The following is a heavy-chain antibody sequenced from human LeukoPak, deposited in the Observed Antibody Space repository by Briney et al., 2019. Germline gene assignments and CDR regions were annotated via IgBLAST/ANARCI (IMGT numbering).Heavy chain of an antibody. CDR2: INHSGST. D-gene: IGHD6-13*01. CDR1: GGSFSGYY. V-gene: IGHV4-34*01. J-gene: IGHJ4*02. Sequence: SETLSLTCAVYGGSFSGYYWSWIRQPPGKGLEWIGEINHSGSTNYNPSLKSRVTISVDTSKNQFSLKLSSVTAADTAVYYCARHAGYSSSWYRPLDYWGQGTLVTVSS. CDR3: ARHAGYSSSWYRPLDY.